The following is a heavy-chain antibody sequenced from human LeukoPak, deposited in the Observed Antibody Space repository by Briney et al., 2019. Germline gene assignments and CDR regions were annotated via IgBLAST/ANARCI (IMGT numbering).Heavy chain of an antibody. D-gene: IGHD3-9*01. CDR1: GFTVSGNF. J-gene: IGHJ6*02. Sequence: PGGSLRLSCAASGFTVSGNFMNWVRQAPGKGLEWVSYITDSGSTIHYADSVNGRFTISRDNAKNPLYLQMNSLRAEDSAVYYCARSIGLTGGGVDVWGRGTTVTVSS. CDR3: ARSIGLTGGGVDV. CDR2: ITDSGSTI. V-gene: IGHV3-11*01.